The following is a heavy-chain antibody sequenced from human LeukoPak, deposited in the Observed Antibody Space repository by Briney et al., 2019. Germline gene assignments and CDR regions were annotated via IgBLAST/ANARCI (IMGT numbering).Heavy chain of an antibody. J-gene: IGHJ4*02. Sequence: SETLSLTCTVSGGSISSYCWSWSRQPPGKGLEWIGYIYYSGSTNYNPSLKSRVTISVDTSKNQFSLKLSSVTAADTAVYYCASSGPKASYYFDYWGQGTLVTVSS. V-gene: IGHV4-59*01. D-gene: IGHD6-19*01. CDR1: GGSISSYC. CDR2: IYYSGST. CDR3: ASSGPKASYYFDY.